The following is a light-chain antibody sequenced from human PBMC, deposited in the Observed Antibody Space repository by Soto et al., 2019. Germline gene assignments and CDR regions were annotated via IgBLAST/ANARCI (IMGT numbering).Light chain of an antibody. J-gene: IGLJ2*01. CDR2: DVS. V-gene: IGLV2-11*01. Sequence: QSALTQPRSVSASPGQSVTISCTGTSSDVGGYNYVSWYQQHPGKAPKLMIYDVSKRPSGVPDRFSGSKSGTTASLTISGLQAEDEGDYHCSSYAGSYTLVFGGGTKLTDL. CDR1: SSDVGGYNY. CDR3: SSYAGSYTLV.